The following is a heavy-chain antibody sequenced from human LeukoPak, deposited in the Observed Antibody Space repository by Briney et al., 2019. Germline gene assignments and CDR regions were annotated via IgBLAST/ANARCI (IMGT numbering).Heavy chain of an antibody. V-gene: IGHV3-7*03. Sequence: GGSLRLSCAVSGFTFSSYWMTWVRQAPGRGLEWVANIKQGGSETYYVDSVKGRFTISRDDAKNSLYLQMNSLRAEDTAVYYCARDWRFFRGLDYWGQGTLVTVSS. CDR3: ARDWRFFRGLDY. J-gene: IGHJ4*02. CDR2: IKQGGSET. CDR1: GFTFSSYW. D-gene: IGHD3-3*01.